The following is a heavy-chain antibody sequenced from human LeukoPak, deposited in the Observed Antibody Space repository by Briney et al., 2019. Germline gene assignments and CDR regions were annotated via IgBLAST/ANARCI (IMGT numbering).Heavy chain of an antibody. CDR1: GSTFSKYI. CDR2: ISDNGVYT. CDR3: AREARPDDAFDI. D-gene: IGHD1-14*01. V-gene: IGHV3-23*01. J-gene: IGHJ3*02. Sequence: GGSLRLSCAVSGSTFSKYIMSWVRQAPGKGLEWVSGISDNGVYTAYAGSVEGRFTISRDNSKNTLYMQMNSLRAEDTAVYYCAREARPDDAFDIWGQGTMVTVSS.